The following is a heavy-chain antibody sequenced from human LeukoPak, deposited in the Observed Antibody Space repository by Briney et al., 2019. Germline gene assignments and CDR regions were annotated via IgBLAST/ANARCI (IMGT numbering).Heavy chain of an antibody. CDR1: GFTFGDHP. V-gene: IGHV3-49*03. CDR2: IRTKTYGETT. Sequence: GGSLRLSCTASGFTFGDHPMIWMRQAPGKGLEWVSFIRTKTYGETTNYAASVKGRFTISRDDSKGIAYLQMNSLKTEDTAMYYCTRDNTRFLEYDIWGQGAMVTVSS. CDR3: TRDNTRFLEYDI. D-gene: IGHD3-3*01. J-gene: IGHJ3*02.